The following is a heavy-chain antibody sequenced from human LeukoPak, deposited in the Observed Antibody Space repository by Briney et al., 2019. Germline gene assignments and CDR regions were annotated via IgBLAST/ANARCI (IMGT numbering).Heavy chain of an antibody. J-gene: IGHJ3*02. D-gene: IGHD2-15*01. CDR3: AREGTVVVVVAANSHDAFDI. CDR2: IYHSGST. CDR1: GYSISSGYY. V-gene: IGHV4-38-2*02. Sequence: PSETLSLTCTVSGYSISSGYYWGWIRQPPGKGLEWIGSIYHSGSTYYNPSLKSRVTISVDPSKNQFSLKLSSVTAADTAVYYCAREGTVVVVVAANSHDAFDIWGQGTMVTVSS.